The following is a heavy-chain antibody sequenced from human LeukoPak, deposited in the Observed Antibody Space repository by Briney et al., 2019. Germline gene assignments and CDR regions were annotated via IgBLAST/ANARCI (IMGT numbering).Heavy chain of an antibody. Sequence: GGSLRLSCAASGFTFSSYEMNWVRQAPGKGLERVSYISSSGSAIYYADSVKGRFTISRDNAKNSLYLQMNSLRAEDTAVYYCGRGQNFDWLLDYYYYGMDVWGQGTTVTVSS. J-gene: IGHJ6*02. CDR3: GRGQNFDWLLDYYYYGMDV. CDR2: ISSSGSAI. V-gene: IGHV3-48*03. CDR1: GFTFSSYE. D-gene: IGHD3-9*01.